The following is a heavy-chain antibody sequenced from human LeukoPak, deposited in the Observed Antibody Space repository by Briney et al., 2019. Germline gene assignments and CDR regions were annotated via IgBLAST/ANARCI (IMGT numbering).Heavy chain of an antibody. Sequence: GSSVKVSCKASGGTFSSYAISWVRQAPGQGLEWMGGIIPIFGTAKYAQKFQGRVTITTDESTSTAYMELSSLRSEDTAVYYCARNYGDYVYYFDYWGQGTLVTVSS. CDR1: GGTFSSYA. J-gene: IGHJ4*02. D-gene: IGHD4-17*01. V-gene: IGHV1-69*05. CDR3: ARNYGDYVYYFDY. CDR2: IIPIFGTA.